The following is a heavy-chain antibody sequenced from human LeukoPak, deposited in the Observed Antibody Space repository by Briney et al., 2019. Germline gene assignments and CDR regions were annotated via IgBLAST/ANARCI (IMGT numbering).Heavy chain of an antibody. CDR2: ISSSSSYI. CDR1: GFTFSSYS. J-gene: IGHJ6*02. V-gene: IGHV3-21*01. CDR3: ARDQNYYYDSSGYSYGMDV. D-gene: IGHD3-22*01. Sequence: GGSLRLSCAASGFTFSSYSMNWVRQAPGKGLEWVSSISSSSSYIYYADSVKGRFTISRDNAKNSLYLQMNSLRAEDTAVYYCARDQNYYYDSSGYSYGMDVWGQGTTVTVSS.